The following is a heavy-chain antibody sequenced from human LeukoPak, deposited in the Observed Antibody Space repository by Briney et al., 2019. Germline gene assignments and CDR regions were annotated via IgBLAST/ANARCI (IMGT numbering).Heavy chain of an antibody. Sequence: SVKVSCKASGGTFSSYAISWVRQAPGQGLEWMGGITPILGAANYAPKFQGRVTITTDESTSTAYMELSSLRSEDTAIYYCARSSGYSYYYYMVVWGKGTTVTVSS. V-gene: IGHV1-69*05. J-gene: IGHJ6*03. CDR1: GGTFSSYA. CDR3: ARSSGYSYYYYMVV. D-gene: IGHD3-22*01. CDR2: ITPILGAA.